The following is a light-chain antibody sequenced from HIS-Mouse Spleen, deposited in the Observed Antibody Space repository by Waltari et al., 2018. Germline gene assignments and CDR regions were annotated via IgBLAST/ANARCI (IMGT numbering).Light chain of an antibody. Sequence: QSALTQPASVSGSPGQSISIPCTGTSSDGGSYNLVSWYQQHPGKAPKLMIYEGSKRPSGVSNRFSGSKSGNTASLTISGLQAEDEADYYCCSYAGSSTWVFGGGTKLTVL. V-gene: IGLV2-23*01. CDR3: CSYAGSSTWV. CDR2: EGS. CDR1: SSDGGSYNL. J-gene: IGLJ3*02.